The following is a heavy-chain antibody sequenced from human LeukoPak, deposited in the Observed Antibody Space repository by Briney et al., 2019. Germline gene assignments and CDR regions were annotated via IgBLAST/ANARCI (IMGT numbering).Heavy chain of an antibody. CDR1: GYTFTNYY. CDR3: ATDRLRGSRYYDSSGYPIYYYYYMDV. J-gene: IGHJ6*03. V-gene: IGHV1-46*01. Sequence: GASVKVSCKASGYTFTNYYIHWVRQAPGQGLEWVGITDPIGGSTNYAHKFQGRVTMTRDTSTSTVYIELSSLRSEDTAVYYCATDRLRGSRYYDSSGYPIYYYYYMDVWGKGTTITVSS. CDR2: TDPIGGST. D-gene: IGHD3-22*01.